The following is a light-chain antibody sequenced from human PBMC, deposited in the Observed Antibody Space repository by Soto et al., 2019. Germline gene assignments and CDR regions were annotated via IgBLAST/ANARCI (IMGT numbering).Light chain of an antibody. V-gene: IGKV1-5*01. CDR1: QSISSW. CDR2: DAS. Sequence: DSQRTQSPSTLSASVGDRVTITCRASQSISSWLAWYQQKPGKAPKLLIYDASSLESGVPSRFSGSGSGTEFTLTISSLQPDDFATYYCQQYNSYSRTFGQGTKVDIK. CDR3: QQYNSYSRT. J-gene: IGKJ1*01.